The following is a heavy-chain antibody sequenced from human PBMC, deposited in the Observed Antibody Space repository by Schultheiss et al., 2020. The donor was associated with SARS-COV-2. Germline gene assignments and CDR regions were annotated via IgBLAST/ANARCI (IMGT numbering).Heavy chain of an antibody. Sequence: GGSLRLSCAASGFTFSSYAMHWVRQAPGKGLEWVAVISYDGSNKYYADSVKGRFTISRDNSKNTLYLQMNSLRAEDTAVYYCAREWEWELLADYWGQGTLVTVSS. J-gene: IGHJ4*02. CDR3: AREWEWELLADY. V-gene: IGHV3-30-3*01. CDR1: GFTFSSYA. D-gene: IGHD1-26*01. CDR2: ISYDGSNK.